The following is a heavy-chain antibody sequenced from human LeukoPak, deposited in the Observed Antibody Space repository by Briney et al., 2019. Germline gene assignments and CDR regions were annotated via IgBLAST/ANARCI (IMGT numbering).Heavy chain of an antibody. CDR1: GYTFTGYY. D-gene: IGHD2-21*01. J-gene: IGHJ4*02. CDR3: ARVLTLQFPALWY. CDR2: INPNSGGT. Sequence: ASVKVSCKASGYTFTGYYIHWVRQAPGQGLEWMGWINPNSGGTNYAQKFQGRVTTTRDTSISTAYMELSRLRSDDTAVYYCARVLTLQFPALWYWGQGTLVTVSS. V-gene: IGHV1-2*02.